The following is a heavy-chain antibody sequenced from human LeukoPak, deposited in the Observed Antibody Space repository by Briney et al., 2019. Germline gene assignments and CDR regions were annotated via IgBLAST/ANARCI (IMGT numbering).Heavy chain of an antibody. V-gene: IGHV5-51*01. CDR2: IFPRDSNT. Sequence: GESLKISCKASGFSFTSYWIGWVRQMPGKGLEWMGIIFPRDSNTRYSPSFQGQVTISADKSISTAYLQWSSLKASDTAMYYCAAYSSGWYYFNHWGQGTLVTVSS. D-gene: IGHD6-19*01. J-gene: IGHJ4*02. CDR3: AAYSSGWYYFNH. CDR1: GFSFTSYW.